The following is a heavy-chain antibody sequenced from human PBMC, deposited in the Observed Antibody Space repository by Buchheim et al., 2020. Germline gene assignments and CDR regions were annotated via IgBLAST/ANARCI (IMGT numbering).Heavy chain of an antibody. Sequence: QVQLVQSGAEVKKPGASVKVSCKASGYTFTSYDINWVRQATGQGLEWMGWMNPNSGNTGYAQKFQGRVTMTRNTSISTAYMELSSLRSEDTAVYYCASSSAGLRFLEWSPGYYYYGMDVWGQGTT. J-gene: IGHJ6*02. CDR3: ASSSAGLRFLEWSPGYYYYGMDV. CDR1: GYTFTSYD. V-gene: IGHV1-8*01. D-gene: IGHD3-3*01. CDR2: MNPNSGNT.